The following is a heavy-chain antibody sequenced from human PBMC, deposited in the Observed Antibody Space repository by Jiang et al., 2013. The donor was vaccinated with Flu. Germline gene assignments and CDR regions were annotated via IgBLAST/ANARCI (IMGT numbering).Heavy chain of an antibody. V-gene: IGHV1-46*01. J-gene: IGHJ4*02. CDR2: INPSGGST. CDR1: GYTFTSYY. D-gene: IGHD1-26*01. Sequence: SGAEVKKPGASVKVSCKASGYTFTSYYMHWVRQAPGQGLEWMGIINPSGGSTSYAQKFQGRVTMTRDTSTSTVYMELSSLRSEDTAVYYCARESIRVGATFSGIDYWGQGTLVTVSS. CDR3: ARESIRVGATFSGIDY.